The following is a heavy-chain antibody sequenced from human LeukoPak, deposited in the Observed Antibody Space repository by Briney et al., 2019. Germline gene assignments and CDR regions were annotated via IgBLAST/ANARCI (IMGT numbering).Heavy chain of an antibody. CDR3: ARVMYYFDY. CDR1: GGSFIGYY. V-gene: IGHV4-34*01. CDR2: INHSGST. J-gene: IGHJ4*02. Sequence: SETLSLTCAVYGGSFIGYYWSWIRQPPGKGLEWIGEINHSGSTNYNPSLKSRVTISVDTSKNQFSLRLSSVTAADTAVYYCARVMYYFDYWGQGTLVTVSS.